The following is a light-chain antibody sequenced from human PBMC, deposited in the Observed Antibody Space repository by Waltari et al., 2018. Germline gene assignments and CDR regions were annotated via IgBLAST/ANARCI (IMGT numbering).Light chain of an antibody. J-gene: IGLJ7*01. CDR1: SSNIGNNY. CDR2: ENT. Sequence: QSVLTQPPSVSAAPGQRVTISCSGGSSNIGNNYVSWYQQFPGTAPKLLIYENTARPSGIPGRFSGSKSGTSATLDITGLQAGDEADYYCGTWDSSLSGAVLGGGTHLTVL. CDR3: GTWDSSLSGAV. V-gene: IGLV1-51*02.